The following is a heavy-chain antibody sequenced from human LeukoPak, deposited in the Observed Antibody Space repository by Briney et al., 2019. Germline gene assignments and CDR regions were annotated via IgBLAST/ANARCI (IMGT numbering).Heavy chain of an antibody. Sequence: SETLSLTCTVSGGSISSGSYYWSWIRQPAGKGLEWIGRIYTSGSTNYNPSLKSRVTISVDTSKNQFSLKLSSVTAADTAVYYCARVMNYDYVWGSYRSYYFDYWGQGTLVTVSS. J-gene: IGHJ4*02. CDR1: GGSISSGSYY. D-gene: IGHD3-16*02. V-gene: IGHV4-61*02. CDR3: ARVMNYDYVWGSYRSYYFDY. CDR2: IYTSGST.